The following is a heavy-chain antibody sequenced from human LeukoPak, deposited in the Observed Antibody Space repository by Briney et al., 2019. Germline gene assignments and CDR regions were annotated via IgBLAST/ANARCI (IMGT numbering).Heavy chain of an antibody. CDR3: ASHDSSGYYLYRHFWY. D-gene: IGHD3-22*01. V-gene: IGHV3-23*01. Sequence: GGSLRLSCAASGFTFSNCAMTWVRQAPGKGLECVSSIIGSGGNTYQADSVKGRFTISRDNSKNTLYLQMSSLRAEDTAIYYCASHDSSGYYLYRHFWYWGQGALVTVSS. CDR1: GFTFSNCA. J-gene: IGHJ4*02. CDR2: IIGSGGNT.